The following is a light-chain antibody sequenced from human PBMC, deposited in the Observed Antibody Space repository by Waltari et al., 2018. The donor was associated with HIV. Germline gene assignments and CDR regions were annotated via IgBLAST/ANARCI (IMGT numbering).Light chain of an antibody. Sequence: QSVLTPPPAVSGAPGPTVTLACTPISSYIAAGRCVHCYPQLPGIAPKLLLYGSVNRPAGVPDRFSGAKSGTSASLAITGLQPEDEADYFCQSFDRSLRGSVFGGGTKLTVL. CDR2: GSV. J-gene: IGLJ3*02. CDR1: SSYIAAGRC. CDR3: QSFDRSLRGSV. V-gene: IGLV1-40*01.